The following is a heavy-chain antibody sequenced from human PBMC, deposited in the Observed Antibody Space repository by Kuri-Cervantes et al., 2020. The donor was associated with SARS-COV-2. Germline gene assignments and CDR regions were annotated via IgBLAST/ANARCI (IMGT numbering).Heavy chain of an antibody. J-gene: IGHJ4*02. D-gene: IGHD2-21*01. V-gene: IGHV3-30*18. Sequence: PCAASGFNFSRTDMHWVRQAPGKGLEWVAVISHDGKNKKCIASGKGRFTISRDNSQNTLYLHMKSLRSEDTAMYYCAKDRVGVQDFWGQGTLVTVSS. CDR3: AKDRVGVQDF. CDR2: ISHDGKNK. CDR1: GFNFSRTD.